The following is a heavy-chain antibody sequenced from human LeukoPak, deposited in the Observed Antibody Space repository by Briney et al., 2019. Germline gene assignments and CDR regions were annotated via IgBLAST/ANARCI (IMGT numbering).Heavy chain of an antibody. Sequence: ASVKVSCKASGYTFTSYGISWVRQAPGQGLEWMGWISAYNGNTNYAQKLQGRVTMTTDTSTSTAYMELRSLRSDDTAVYYCARVDIVVVPAAMGWRDYYYYMDVWGKGTTVTVSS. J-gene: IGHJ6*03. D-gene: IGHD2-2*01. V-gene: IGHV1-18*01. CDR2: ISAYNGNT. CDR3: ARVDIVVVPAAMGWRDYYYYMDV. CDR1: GYTFTSYG.